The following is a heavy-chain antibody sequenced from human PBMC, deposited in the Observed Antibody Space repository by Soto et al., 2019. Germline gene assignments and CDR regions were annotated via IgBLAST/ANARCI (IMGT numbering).Heavy chain of an antibody. Sequence: PSQTLSLTCTVSGGSISSSSYYWGWISQHPGKGLEWLGTIYSSVSTYYNPSLKSRVTISVDSSKNQFSLIFTSVPAADSAVYYCPRGGGRVAKIPLDYWGPGPLVTVSS. D-gene: IGHD5-12*01. CDR3: PRGGGRVAKIPLDY. CDR1: GGSISSSSYY. J-gene: IGHJ4*02. CDR2: IYSSVST. V-gene: IGHV4-39*07.